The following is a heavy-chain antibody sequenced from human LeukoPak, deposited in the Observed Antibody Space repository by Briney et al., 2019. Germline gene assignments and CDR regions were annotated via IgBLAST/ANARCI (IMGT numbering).Heavy chain of an antibody. CDR1: GYTFTSYD. CDR3: ARPGRTGDAFDI. D-gene: IGHD1-14*01. CDR2: MNPNSGNT. J-gene: IGHJ3*02. V-gene: IGHV1-8*01. Sequence: ASVKVSCKASGYTFTSYDINWVRQAAGQGLEWMGWMNPNSGNTGYAQKFQGRVTMTRNTSISTAYMELSSLRSEDTAVYYCARPGRTGDAFDIWGQGTMVTVSS.